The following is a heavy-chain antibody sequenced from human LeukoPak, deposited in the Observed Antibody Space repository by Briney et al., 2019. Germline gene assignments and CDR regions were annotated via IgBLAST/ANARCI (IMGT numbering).Heavy chain of an antibody. V-gene: IGHV4-39*01. D-gene: IGHD6-13*01. J-gene: IGHJ4*02. CDR1: GGSISSGSHY. CDR3: ARGENVAAAGIDY. CDR2: IYYSGNT. Sequence: SETLSLTCIVSGGSISSGSHYWAWIRQPPGMGLERIGSIYYSGNTYYDSSLKSRVTISVDTSKNQLSLKLSSVTATDTAVYYCARGENVAAAGIDYWGQGTLVSVS.